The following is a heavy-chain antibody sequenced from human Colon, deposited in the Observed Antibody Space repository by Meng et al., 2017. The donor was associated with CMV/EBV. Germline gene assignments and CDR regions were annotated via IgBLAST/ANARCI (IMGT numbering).Heavy chain of an antibody. CDR1: GYTLTSYG. CDR2: ITAHNGKA. Sequence: QVQLMQSEAEVKKPGASVKVSCKASGYTLTSYGISWVRQAPGQGLEWMGWITAHNGKANYGKKFQGRVTLTTDTSTSTAYMELRGLRSDDTAVYYCAREKATVTTFMLLYWGLGTLVTVSS. J-gene: IGHJ4*02. D-gene: IGHD4-17*01. CDR3: AREKATVTTFMLLY. V-gene: IGHV1-18*01.